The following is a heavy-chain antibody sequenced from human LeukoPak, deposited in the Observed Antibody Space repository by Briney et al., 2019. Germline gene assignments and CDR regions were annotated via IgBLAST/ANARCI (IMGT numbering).Heavy chain of an antibody. V-gene: IGHV1-46*03. CDR2: INPSGGST. D-gene: IGHD6-6*01. Sequence: ASVKASCKASGYTFTSYYMHWVRQAPGQGLEWMGIINPSGGSTSYAQKFQGRVTMTRDTSTSTVYMELSSLRSEDTAVYYCARADGGSSSTEGYYYYYMDVWGKGTTVTVSS. J-gene: IGHJ6*03. CDR1: GYTFTSYY. CDR3: ARADGGSSSTEGYYYYYMDV.